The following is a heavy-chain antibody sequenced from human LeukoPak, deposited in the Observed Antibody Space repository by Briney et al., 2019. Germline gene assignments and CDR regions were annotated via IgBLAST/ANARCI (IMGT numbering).Heavy chain of an antibody. CDR3: AREASGIYSGHRFDY. CDR1: GYSISSGYY. J-gene: IGHJ4*02. D-gene: IGHD1-26*01. Sequence: SETLSLTCTVSGYSISSGYYWGWIRQPPGKGLEWIGSIYHSGSTYYNPSLKSRVTISVDTSKNQFSLKLSSVTAADTAVYYCAREASGIYSGHRFDYWGQGTVVTVSS. CDR2: IYHSGST. V-gene: IGHV4-38-2*02.